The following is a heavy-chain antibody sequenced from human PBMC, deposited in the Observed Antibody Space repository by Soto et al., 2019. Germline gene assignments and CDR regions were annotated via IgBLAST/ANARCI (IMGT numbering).Heavy chain of an antibody. CDR2: ILYDGSRT. J-gene: IGHJ4*02. V-gene: IGHV3-30*04. Sequence: QVQLVESGGGVVQPGRSLRLSCAASGFTFSSHTIHWVRQAPGKGLEWVAFILYDGSRTYFADSVKGRFSISRDNSKNTLYLQVNSLRAEDTAVYYCARQNSNSFAHLDYWGQGTLVTVSS. CDR3: ARQNSNSFAHLDY. CDR1: GFTFSSHT. D-gene: IGHD4-4*01.